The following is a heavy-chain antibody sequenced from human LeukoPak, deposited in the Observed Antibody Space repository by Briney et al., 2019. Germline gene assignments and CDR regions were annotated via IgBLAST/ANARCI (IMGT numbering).Heavy chain of an antibody. D-gene: IGHD6-19*01. J-gene: IGHJ4*02. V-gene: IGHV4-59*01. Sequence: SETLSLTCTVSGASISSSYWSWIRQPPGKGLEWIGYIYHSGSANYNPSLKSRVTISVDTPKNQFSLKLSSVTAADTAVYYCARDFSGLYVFDYWGQGTLVTVSS. CDR1: GASISSSY. CDR3: ARDFSGLYVFDY. CDR2: IYHSGSA.